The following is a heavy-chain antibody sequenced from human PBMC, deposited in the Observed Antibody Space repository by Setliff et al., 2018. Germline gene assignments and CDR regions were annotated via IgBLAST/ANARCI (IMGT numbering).Heavy chain of an antibody. CDR1: GASISSGTYY. Sequence: SETLSLTCTVSGASISSGTYYWTWIRQPPGERLEWIGEINHRGFTDYKPSLKSRLTMSVDTSRNQFSLNLRSVTAADTAVYYCARTGTYRYFDYWGQGALVTVSS. CDR3: ARTGTYRYFDY. V-gene: IGHV4-39*01. J-gene: IGHJ4*02. CDR2: INHRGFT. D-gene: IGHD1-1*01.